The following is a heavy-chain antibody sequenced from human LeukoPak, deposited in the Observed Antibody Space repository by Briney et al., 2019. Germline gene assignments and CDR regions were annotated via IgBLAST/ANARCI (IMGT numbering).Heavy chain of an antibody. J-gene: IGHJ3*01. CDR3: AKGFLFQRHDLIHF. CDR1: GFSFSSYG. Sequence: GGSLRLSCVASGFSFSSYGMFWVRQAPGKGLEWVAYISYNGGKTDYEDSVKGRFIISRDNYKDTLFLQMNSLRAEDTAVYYCAKGFLFQRHDLIHFWGQGTMLTVSS. V-gene: IGHV3-30*18. D-gene: IGHD2-21*01. CDR2: ISYNGGKT.